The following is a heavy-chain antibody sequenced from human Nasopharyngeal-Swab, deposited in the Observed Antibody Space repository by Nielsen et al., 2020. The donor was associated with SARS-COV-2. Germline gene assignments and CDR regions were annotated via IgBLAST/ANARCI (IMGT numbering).Heavy chain of an antibody. CDR3: AREYTYGYYYYMDV. J-gene: IGHJ6*03. Sequence: VRQMPGKGLEWMGRIDPSDSYTNYSPSFQGHVTISADKSTSTAYLQWSSPKASDTAMYYCAREYTYGYYYYMDVWGKGTTVTVSS. D-gene: IGHD5-18*01. CDR2: IDPSDSYT. V-gene: IGHV5-10-1*01.